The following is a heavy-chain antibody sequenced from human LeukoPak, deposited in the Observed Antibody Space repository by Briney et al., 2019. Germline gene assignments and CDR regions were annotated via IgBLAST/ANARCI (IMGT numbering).Heavy chain of an antibody. Sequence: GGSLRLSCAASGFTFSSYGMHWVRQAPGKGLEWVAVISYDGSNKYYADSVKGRFTISRDNSKNTLYLQMNSLRAEDTAVYYCAKVAFTMVRGVIYFDYWGQGTLVTVSS. CDR1: GFTFSSYG. V-gene: IGHV3-30*18. D-gene: IGHD3-10*01. J-gene: IGHJ4*02. CDR3: AKVAFTMVRGVIYFDY. CDR2: ISYDGSNK.